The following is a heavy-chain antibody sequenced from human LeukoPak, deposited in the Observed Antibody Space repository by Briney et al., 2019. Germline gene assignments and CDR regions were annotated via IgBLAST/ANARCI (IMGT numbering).Heavy chain of an antibody. CDR1: GFTFSSYS. J-gene: IGHJ6*03. Sequence: GGSLRLSCAASGFTFSSYSMNWVRQAPGKGLEWVSSISSSSSYMYYADSVKGRFTISRDNAKNSLYLQMNSLGAEDTAVYYCARVLRFLGYLYYYYMDVWGKGTTVTVSS. V-gene: IGHV3-21*01. D-gene: IGHD3-3*01. CDR3: ARVLRFLGYLYYYYMDV. CDR2: ISSSSSYM.